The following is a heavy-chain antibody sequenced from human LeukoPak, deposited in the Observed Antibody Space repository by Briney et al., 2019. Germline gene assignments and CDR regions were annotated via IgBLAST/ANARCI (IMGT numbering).Heavy chain of an antibody. V-gene: IGHV3-23*01. D-gene: IGHD3-10*01. J-gene: IGHJ6*04. Sequence: PGGSLRLSFAASGFTFSSYGISSVRQAPAKGLAWVSTISGSAGSKYYADSVKGRLTTSRDTSKNTLYLQMNSLRAEDTTVYYCAPRMTMVRGVIPLGVWGKGTTVTISS. CDR2: ISGSAGSK. CDR1: GFTFSSYG. CDR3: APRMTMVRGVIPLGV.